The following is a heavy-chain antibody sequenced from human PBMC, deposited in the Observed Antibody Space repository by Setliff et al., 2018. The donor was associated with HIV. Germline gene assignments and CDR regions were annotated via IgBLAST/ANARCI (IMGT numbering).Heavy chain of an antibody. J-gene: IGHJ6*03. Sequence: PGGSLRLSCAASGFTFSNYGVHWVRQAPGKGLEWVAFIRYDGSNEYYADSVEGRFTISRDNSKNTLYLQMNSLRAEDTAVYYCARDLYFYYYMDVWGKGTTVTVSS. D-gene: IGHD3-9*01. CDR3: ARDLYFYYYMDV. CDR2: IRYDGSNE. CDR1: GFTFSNYG. V-gene: IGHV3-30*02.